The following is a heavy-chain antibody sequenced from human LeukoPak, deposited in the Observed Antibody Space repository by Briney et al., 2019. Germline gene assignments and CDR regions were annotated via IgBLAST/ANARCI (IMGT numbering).Heavy chain of an antibody. V-gene: IGHV4-39*07. Sequence: SETLFLTCTVSGGSISSSSYYWGWIRQPPGKGLEWIGSIYYSGSTYYNPSLKSRVTISVDTSKNQFSLKLSSVTAADTAVYYCASYPRALWFGVPKEYWGQGTLVTVSS. CDR3: ASYPRALWFGVPKEY. CDR2: IYYSGST. D-gene: IGHD3-10*01. CDR1: GGSISSSSYY. J-gene: IGHJ4*02.